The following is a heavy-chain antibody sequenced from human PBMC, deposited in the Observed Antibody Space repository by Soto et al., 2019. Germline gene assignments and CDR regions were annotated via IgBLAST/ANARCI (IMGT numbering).Heavy chain of an antibody. CDR2: IYYSGST. CDR3: ARGRYFDWLLWGGFDY. J-gene: IGHJ4*02. Sequence: QVQLQESGPGLVKPSQTLSLTCTVSGGSISSGGYYWSWIRQHPGKGLEWIGYIYYSGSTYYNPSLKSRVTISVDTSKNQFSLKLSSVTAADTAVYYCARGRYFDWLLWGGFDYWGQGTLVTVSS. D-gene: IGHD3-9*01. V-gene: IGHV4-31*03. CDR1: GGSISSGGYY.